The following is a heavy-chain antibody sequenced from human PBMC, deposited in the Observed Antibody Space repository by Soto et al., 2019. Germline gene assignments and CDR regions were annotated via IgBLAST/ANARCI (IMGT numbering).Heavy chain of an antibody. CDR2: IYHSGST. CDR3: ARGSEWSSGWLYYYYYYGMDV. D-gene: IGHD6-19*01. V-gene: IGHV4-39*07. CDR1: GGSICSRGYY. J-gene: IGHJ6*02. Sequence: SETLSLTCTVSGGSICSRGYYWGWIRQPPGKGLEWIGTIYHSGSTYYNPSLKSRVTISVDKSKNQFSLKLSSVTAADTAVYYCARGSEWSSGWLYYYYYYGMDVWGQGTTVTVSS.